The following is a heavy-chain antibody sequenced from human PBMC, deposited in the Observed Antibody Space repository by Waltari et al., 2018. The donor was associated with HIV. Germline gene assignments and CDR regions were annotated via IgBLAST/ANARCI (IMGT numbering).Heavy chain of an antibody. J-gene: IGHJ4*02. V-gene: IGHV1-8*02. CDR1: GYTFDAYY. D-gene: IGHD4-17*01. Sequence: QVQLLQSGTEVTNLGASVTVACRTSGYTFDAYYIYWVRQAPGEGLEWLGWINPRNGNTGCAQKFQGRVTMTRNTSISTAYMELSSLRSEDTAVYYCATDYGDYDVAYWGQGTLVTVSS. CDR3: ATDYGDYDVAY. CDR2: INPRNGNT.